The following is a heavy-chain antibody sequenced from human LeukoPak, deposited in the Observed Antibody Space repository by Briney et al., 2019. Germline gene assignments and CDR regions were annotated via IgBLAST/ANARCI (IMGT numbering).Heavy chain of an antibody. CDR1: GVTFSDSY. V-gene: IGHV3-11*01. J-gene: IGHJ4*02. D-gene: IGHD3-16*01. CDR2: ISSAGDTT. CDR3: ASGFGKSEDY. Sequence: GGSLRLSCAASGVTFSDSYMTWLRQAPGKGLEWVSYISSAGDTTYYADSVKGRFTISRDNAKNSLYLQMNSLRAEDTAMYFCASGFGKSEDYWGQGTLVTVSS.